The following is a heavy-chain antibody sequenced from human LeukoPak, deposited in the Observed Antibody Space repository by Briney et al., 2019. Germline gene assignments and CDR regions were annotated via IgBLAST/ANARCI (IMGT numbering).Heavy chain of an antibody. CDR1: GFSFSSYS. Sequence: GGSLRLSCAASGFSFSSYSMNWVRQAPGKGLEWVSSITSIRSYIYCADSVKGRFTISRDNAKNSLYLQMNSLRVEDTAVYYCARASRPGIAAAGTGDWFDPWGQGTLVTVSS. CDR3: ARASRPGIAAAGTGDWFDP. CDR2: ITSIRSYI. V-gene: IGHV3-21*01. D-gene: IGHD6-13*01. J-gene: IGHJ5*02.